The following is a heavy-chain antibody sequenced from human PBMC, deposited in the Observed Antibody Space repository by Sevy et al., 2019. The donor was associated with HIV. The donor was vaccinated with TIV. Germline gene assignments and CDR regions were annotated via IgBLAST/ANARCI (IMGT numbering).Heavy chain of an antibody. D-gene: IGHD3-22*01. CDR3: AIDSDGSGHYYMDYLDY. V-gene: IGHV1-18*01. Sequence: ASVKVSCKASGYIFTNYPICWVRQAPGQGLEGMGCIRTSNRETNYTQKLQGRAIMTTDTTTSTVYMNLRNLRSDDTAVYYCAIDSDGSGHYYMDYLDYWGQGTLVTVSS. CDR1: GYIFTNYP. CDR2: IRTSNRET. J-gene: IGHJ4*02.